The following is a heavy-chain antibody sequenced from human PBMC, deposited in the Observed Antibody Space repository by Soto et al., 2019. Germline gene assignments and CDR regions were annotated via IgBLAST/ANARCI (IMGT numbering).Heavy chain of an antibody. V-gene: IGHV1-69*08. CDR2: VIPTLDIL. J-gene: IGHJ6*02. CDR3: AREEGGYNFGSDYGLDV. D-gene: IGHD5-18*01. CDR1: GDTFSSHT. Sequence: QVQLVQSGAEVKRPGSSVKVSCKASGDTFSSHTIIAWVRQAPGQGLEWMGRVIPTLDILDYAQRFQDRVTITADTSTSTAYLELTSLTSEDTAIYRRAREEGGYNFGSDYGLDVWGQGTTVTVSS.